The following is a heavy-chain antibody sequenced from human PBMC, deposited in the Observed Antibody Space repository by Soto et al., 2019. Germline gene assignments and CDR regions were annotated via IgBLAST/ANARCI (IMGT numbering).Heavy chain of an antibody. CDR1: RFTFSYYG. J-gene: IGHJ6*02. CDR3: ARAEFMSFGGRMTMYGVDV. D-gene: IGHD3-16*01. CDR2: IWSEGRNK. V-gene: IGHV3-33*01. Sequence: QVQLVESGGGVVQPGTSLRLSCAASRFTFSYYGMHWVRQAPGKGLEWVAVIWSEGRNKYYADSVKGRFTISRDNSKNMLYLQMNSLRAEDTAVYCGARAEFMSFGGRMTMYGVDVCGQGTTVTVSS.